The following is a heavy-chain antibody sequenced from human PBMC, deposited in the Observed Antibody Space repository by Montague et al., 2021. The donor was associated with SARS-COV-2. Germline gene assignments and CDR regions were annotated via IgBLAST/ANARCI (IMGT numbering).Heavy chain of an antibody. D-gene: IGHD3-3*01. CDR3: ARWGEYYDSPHYYYAMDV. Sequence: SETLSLTCTVSGGSISHYYWRWIRQSPGKGLECIGYTYSSGSTDYNPSLKSRVTISIDASQNQFSLKLSSVTAADTAVYYCARWGEYYDSPHYYYAMDVWGQGATVTVSS. J-gene: IGHJ6*02. V-gene: IGHV4-59*12. CDR1: GGSISHYY. CDR2: TYSSGST.